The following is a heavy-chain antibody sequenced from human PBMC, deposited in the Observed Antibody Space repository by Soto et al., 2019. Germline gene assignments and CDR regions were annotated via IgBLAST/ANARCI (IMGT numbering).Heavy chain of an antibody. CDR2: IYYSGST. CDR1: GGSVSSGSYY. Sequence: SETLSLTCTVSGGSVSSGSYYWSWIRQPPGKGLEWIGYIYYSGSTNYNPSLKSRVTISVDTSKNQFSLKLSSVTAADTAVYYCARRGVAASGWFDPWGQGTLVTVSS. D-gene: IGHD2-15*01. CDR3: ARRGVAASGWFDP. V-gene: IGHV4-61*01. J-gene: IGHJ5*02.